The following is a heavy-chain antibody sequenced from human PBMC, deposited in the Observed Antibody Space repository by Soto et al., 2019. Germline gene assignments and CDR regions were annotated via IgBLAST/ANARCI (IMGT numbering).Heavy chain of an antibody. V-gene: IGHV4-31*03. CDR1: GGSISSGGYY. J-gene: IGHJ5*02. CDR2: IYYSGST. Sequence: QVQLQESGPGLVKPSETLSLTCTVSGGSISSGGYYWSWIRQHPGKGLEWIGYIYYSGSTYYNPSLKSRVTISVDTSKNQFSLKLSSVTAADTATYYCARDSPITMVGPVQNWFDPWGQGTLVTVSS. D-gene: IGHD3-10*01. CDR3: ARDSPITMVGPVQNWFDP.